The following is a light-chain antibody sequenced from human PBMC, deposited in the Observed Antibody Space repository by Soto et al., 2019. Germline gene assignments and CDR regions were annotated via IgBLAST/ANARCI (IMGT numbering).Light chain of an antibody. Sequence: QSALTQPPSASGSPGQSVTISCTGTSSDVGGYSYVSWYQQHPGKVPKLMIYEVTKRPSGVPDRFSGSKSGNTASLTVSGLQTEDEADYYCSSYAGTAYVFGTGTKLTVL. CDR3: SSYAGTAYV. V-gene: IGLV2-8*01. J-gene: IGLJ1*01. CDR1: SSDVGGYSY. CDR2: EVT.